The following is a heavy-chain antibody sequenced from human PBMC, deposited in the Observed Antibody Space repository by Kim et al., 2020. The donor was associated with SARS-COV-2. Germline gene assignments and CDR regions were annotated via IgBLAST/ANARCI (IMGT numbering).Heavy chain of an antibody. D-gene: IGHD5-12*01. J-gene: IGHJ5*02. CDR2: IYYSGST. Sequence: SETLSLTCTVSGGSISSGGYYWSWIRQHPGKGLEWIGYIYYSGSTYYNPSLKSRVTISVDTSKNQFSLKLSSVTAADTAVYYCVKSRDGYNSWWFDPWGQGTLVTVSS. CDR3: VKSRDGYNSWWFDP. V-gene: IGHV4-31*03. CDR1: GGSISSGGYY.